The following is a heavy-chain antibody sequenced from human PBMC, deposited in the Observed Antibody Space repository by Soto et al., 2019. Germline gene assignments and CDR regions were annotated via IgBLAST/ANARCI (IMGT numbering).Heavy chain of an antibody. J-gene: IGHJ3*02. Sequence: QLQLQESGPGLVKPSETLSLTCTVSGGSISSSSYYWGWIRQPPGKGLEWIGSIYYSGSTYYNPSLKSRVTISVDTSKNQFSLKLSSVTAADTAVYYCARHLSSGWYRDAFDIWGQGTMVTVSS. CDR3: ARHLSSGWYRDAFDI. V-gene: IGHV4-39*01. D-gene: IGHD6-19*01. CDR2: IYYSGST. CDR1: GGSISSSSYY.